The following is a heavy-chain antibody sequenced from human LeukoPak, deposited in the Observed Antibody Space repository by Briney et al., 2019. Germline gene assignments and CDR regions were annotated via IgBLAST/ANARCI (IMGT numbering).Heavy chain of an antibody. CDR1: GGSISGYY. V-gene: IGHV4-59*08. Sequence: SETLSLTYTVSGGSISGYYWSWIRLPPGKGLEWIAYIHYSGTTNYNPSLRSRVTISVDTSKNQFSLKVNSVTATDTAVYFCARHDSYALGSHPLDVWGQGTTVIVSS. CDR2: IHYSGTT. J-gene: IGHJ6*02. D-gene: IGHD3-10*01. CDR3: ARHDSYALGSHPLDV.